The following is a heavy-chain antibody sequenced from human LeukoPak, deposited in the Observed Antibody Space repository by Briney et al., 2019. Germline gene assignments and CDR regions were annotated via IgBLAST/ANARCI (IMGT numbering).Heavy chain of an antibody. CDR2: IYYSGST. Sequence: SETLSLTCTVSGGSISSSSYYWGWIRQPPGKGLEWIGSIYYSGSTYYNPSLKSRVTISVDTSKNQFSLKLSSVTAADTAVYYCARGLAHITIFGVVISRFDPWGQGTLVTVSS. D-gene: IGHD3-3*01. V-gene: IGHV4-39*07. CDR3: ARGLAHITIFGVVISRFDP. CDR1: GGSISSSSYY. J-gene: IGHJ5*02.